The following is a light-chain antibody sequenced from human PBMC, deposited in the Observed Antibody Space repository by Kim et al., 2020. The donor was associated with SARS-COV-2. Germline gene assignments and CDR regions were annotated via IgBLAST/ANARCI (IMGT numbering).Light chain of an antibody. V-gene: IGLV4-69*01. Sequence: SVKLTCTLSSGHSNYAIAWHQQQPEKGPRYLMKLYSDGSHNKGDGIPDRFSGSSSGAERYLTISSLQSEDEADYYCQTWGTGIRVFGGGTQLTVL. J-gene: IGLJ2*01. CDR3: QTWGTGIRV. CDR2: LYSDGSH. CDR1: SGHSNYA.